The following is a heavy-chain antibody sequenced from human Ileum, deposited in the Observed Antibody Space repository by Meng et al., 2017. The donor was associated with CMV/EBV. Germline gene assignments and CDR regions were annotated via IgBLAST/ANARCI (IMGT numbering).Heavy chain of an antibody. CDR1: GFIFRDYP. CDR3: ARDVSSIGDY. D-gene: IGHD6-6*01. V-gene: IGHV3-74*03. J-gene: IGHJ4*02. Sequence: VQVVGSGGALVQPGGSLRLSCVGSGFIFRDYPMHWVRQAPGEGLLWLSRVSPDGTFITYVDSVKGRFSVSRDNAKNTLYLQMNSLRVEDTAVYYCARDVSSIGDYWGQGTLVTVSS. CDR2: VSPDGTFI.